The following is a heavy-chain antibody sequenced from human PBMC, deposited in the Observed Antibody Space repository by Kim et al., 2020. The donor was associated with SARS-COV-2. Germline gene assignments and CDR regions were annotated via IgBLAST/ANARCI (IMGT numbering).Heavy chain of an antibody. V-gene: IGHV3-7*01. Sequence: KQDGSEKYYVDSVKGRFTISRDNAKNSLYLQMNSLRAEDTAVYYCARDLEVWGKGTTVTVSS. CDR2: KQDGSEK. CDR3: ARDLEV. J-gene: IGHJ6*04.